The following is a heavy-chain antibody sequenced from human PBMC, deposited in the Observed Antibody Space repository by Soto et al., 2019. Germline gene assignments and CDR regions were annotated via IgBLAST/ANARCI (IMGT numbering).Heavy chain of an antibody. Sequence: QVQLVQSGAEVKKPGASVKVSCKASGYTFTSYYMHWVRQAPGQGLEWMGIINPSGGSTSYAQKFPGRVTMTRDTSTSTVYMELSSLRSEDPAVYYCARDVDTAMVPNYWGQGTLVTVSS. CDR2: INPSGGST. V-gene: IGHV1-46*01. CDR1: GYTFTSYY. D-gene: IGHD5-18*01. CDR3: ARDVDTAMVPNY. J-gene: IGHJ4*02.